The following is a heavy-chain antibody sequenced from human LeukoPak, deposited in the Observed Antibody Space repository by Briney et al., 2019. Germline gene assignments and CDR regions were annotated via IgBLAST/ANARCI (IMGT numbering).Heavy chain of an antibody. Sequence: PSETLSLTCTVSGGSISGYYWNWIRQTPGKGLECIGYIYSSGTTNFNPSLKSRVTMSVDTSKNQFSLRLNSVTAADTAVYYCARALRVTWAYDAFDIWGQGTMVTVSS. CDR3: ARALRVTWAYDAFDI. J-gene: IGHJ3*02. CDR1: GGSISGYY. D-gene: IGHD4-23*01. V-gene: IGHV4-59*01. CDR2: IYSSGTT.